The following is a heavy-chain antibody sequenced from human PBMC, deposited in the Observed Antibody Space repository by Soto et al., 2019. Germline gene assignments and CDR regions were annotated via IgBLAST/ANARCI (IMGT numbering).Heavy chain of an antibody. Sequence: SETLSLTCTVSGGSVSSGSYYWSWIRQPPGKGLEWIGYIYYSGSTNYNPSLKSRVTISVDASKNQFSLKLSSVTAADTAVYYCARALSSGWYYFDYWGQGTLVTVSS. V-gene: IGHV4-61*01. CDR2: IYYSGST. D-gene: IGHD6-19*01. J-gene: IGHJ4*02. CDR1: GGSVSSGSYY. CDR3: ARALSSGWYYFDY.